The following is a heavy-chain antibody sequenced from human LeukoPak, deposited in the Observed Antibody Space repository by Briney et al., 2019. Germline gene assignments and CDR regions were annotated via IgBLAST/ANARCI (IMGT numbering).Heavy chain of an antibody. CDR1: GGSISSGSFY. D-gene: IGHD3-9*01. CDR3: ARQKDQTHYDILTAYYAPFDY. CDR2: VYYSGRT. Sequence: PSETLSLTCTVSGGSISSGSFYWGWVRQPPGKGLEWIGSVYYSGRTHYNPSLKSRVTISVDTSKHQFSLKLSSVTAADTAVYYCARQKDQTHYDILTAYYAPFDYWGQGTLVTAS. V-gene: IGHV4-39*01. J-gene: IGHJ4*02.